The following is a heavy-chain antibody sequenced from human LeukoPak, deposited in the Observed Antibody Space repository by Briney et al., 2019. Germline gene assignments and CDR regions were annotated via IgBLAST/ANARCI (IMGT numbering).Heavy chain of an antibody. D-gene: IGHD1-26*01. Sequence: SETLSLTFTVSGGSISSYYWSWIRQPPGKGLEWIGYIYYSGSTNYNPSLKSRVTISVDTSKNQFSLKLSSVTAADTAVYYCARTEYYTRFDPWGQGTLVTVSS. V-gene: IGHV4-59*01. CDR1: GGSISSYY. CDR3: ARTEYYTRFDP. J-gene: IGHJ5*02. CDR2: IYYSGST.